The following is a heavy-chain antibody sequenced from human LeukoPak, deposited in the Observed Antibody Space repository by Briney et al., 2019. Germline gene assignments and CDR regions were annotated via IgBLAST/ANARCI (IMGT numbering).Heavy chain of an antibody. D-gene: IGHD2-21*02. CDR1: GYDFSSYW. CDR2: VYPGDSDI. CDR3: ARRAYCGGDCYSDV. J-gene: IGHJ3*01. Sequence: GEFLKISCKSSGYDFSSYWIAWVRQMPGKGLEWMGSVYPGDSDIRYGPSFQGQVTFSVDKSISTAYLQWSSLKASDTAMYFCARRAYCGGDCYSDVWGQGTVITVSS. V-gene: IGHV5-51*01.